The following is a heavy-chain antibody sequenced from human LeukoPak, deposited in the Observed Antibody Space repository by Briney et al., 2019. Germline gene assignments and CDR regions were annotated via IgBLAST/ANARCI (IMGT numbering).Heavy chain of an antibody. J-gene: IGHJ4*02. V-gene: IGHV3-74*01. CDR3: ARDQGGPRGY. D-gene: IGHD3-16*01. CDR2: INPDGSST. CDR1: GFTFSNSW. Sequence: GGSLRLSCAASGFTFSNSWMHWVRQAPGKGLVWVSRINPDGSSTRYADSVKGRFTISRDNAKNTLYLQMNSLRAEDTAVYYCARDQGGPRGYCGQGSLVTVSS.